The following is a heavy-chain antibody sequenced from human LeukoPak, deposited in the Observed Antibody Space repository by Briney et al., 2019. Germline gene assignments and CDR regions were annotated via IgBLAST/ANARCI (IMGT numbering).Heavy chain of an antibody. CDR2: ISYDGSNK. V-gene: IGHV3-30*18. CDR3: AKDVAQQLVLLYYYGMDV. CDR1: GFTFSSYG. D-gene: IGHD6-13*01. Sequence: GGSLRLSCAASGFTFSSYGMHWVRQAPGKGLEWVAVISYDGSNKYYADSVKGRFTISRDNSKNTLDLQMNSLRAEDTAVYYCAKDVAQQLVLLYYYGMDVWGQGTTVTVSS. J-gene: IGHJ6*02.